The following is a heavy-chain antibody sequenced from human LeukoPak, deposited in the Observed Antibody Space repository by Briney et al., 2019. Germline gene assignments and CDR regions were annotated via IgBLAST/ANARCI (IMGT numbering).Heavy chain of an antibody. Sequence: PSETLSLTCAVYGGSFSGYYWSWIRQPPGKGRNGIGEINLMESTNYNPSLKSRVTISVDTSKNQFSLKLSSVTAADTAVYYCARGSPPKYSSSSGVGRWFDPWGQGTLVPVSS. J-gene: IGHJ5*02. V-gene: IGHV4-34*01. CDR1: GGSFSGYY. D-gene: IGHD6-6*01. CDR2: INLMEST. CDR3: ARGSPPKYSSSSGVGRWFDP.